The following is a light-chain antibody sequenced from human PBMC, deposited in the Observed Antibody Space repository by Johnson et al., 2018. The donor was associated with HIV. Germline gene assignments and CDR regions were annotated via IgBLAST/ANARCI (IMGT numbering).Light chain of an antibody. CDR2: DNN. V-gene: IGLV1-51*01. CDR1: SSNIGNNY. CDR3: GAWEGSLSARYV. J-gene: IGLJ1*01. Sequence: QSVLTQPPSVSAAPGQKVTISCSGSSSNIGNNYVSWYQQVPGAAPKLLIYDNNKRPSGIPDRFSGSKSGTSATLGITGLQTGDEADYYCGAWEGSLSARYVFGTGTTVTVL.